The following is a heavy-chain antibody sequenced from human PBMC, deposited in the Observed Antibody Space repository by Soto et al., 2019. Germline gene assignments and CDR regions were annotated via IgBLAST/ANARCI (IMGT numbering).Heavy chain of an antibody. J-gene: IGHJ6*02. V-gene: IGHV1-69*01. D-gene: IGHD6-6*01. CDR2: IIPIFGTA. CDR3: ARVSSIAARRGYYYGMDV. Sequence: QVQLVQSGAEVKKPGSSVKVSCKASGGTFSSYAISWVRQAPGQGLEWMGGIIPIFGTANYAQKFQGRVTITADESTSTAYMELSSLRSEDTAVYYCARVSSIAARRGYYYGMDVWGQGTTATVSS. CDR1: GGTFSSYA.